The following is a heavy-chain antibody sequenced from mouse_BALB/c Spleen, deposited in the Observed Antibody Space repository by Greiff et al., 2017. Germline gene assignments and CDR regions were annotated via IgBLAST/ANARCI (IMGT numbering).Heavy chain of an antibody. CDR1: GFTFSSFG. CDR3: AKHGDYGAMDY. CDR2: ISSGSSTI. D-gene: IGHD2-13*01. V-gene: IGHV5-17*02. Sequence: VQLKESGGGLVQPGGSRKLSCAASGFTFSSFGMHWVRQAPEKGLEWVAYISSGSSTIYYADTVKGRFTISRDNPKNTLFLQMTSLRSDDTAMYYCAKHGDYGAMDYWGQGTSVTVSS. J-gene: IGHJ4*01.